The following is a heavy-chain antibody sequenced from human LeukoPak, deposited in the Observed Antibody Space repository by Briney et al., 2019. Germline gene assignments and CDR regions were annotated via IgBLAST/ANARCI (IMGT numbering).Heavy chain of an antibody. CDR1: GYTFTGYY. CDR3: ATPKVVGYTEAFDI. Sequence: ASVKVSCKASGYTFTGYYMHWVRQAPGQGLEWMGWINPNSGGTNYAQKFQGRVTMTRDTSISTAHMELSRLRSDDTAVYYCATPKVVGYTEAFDIGGEETMVTVSS. J-gene: IGHJ3*02. CDR2: INPNSGGT. V-gene: IGHV1-2*02. D-gene: IGHD5-18*01.